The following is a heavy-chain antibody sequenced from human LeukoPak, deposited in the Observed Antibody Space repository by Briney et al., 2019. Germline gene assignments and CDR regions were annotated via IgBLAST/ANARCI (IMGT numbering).Heavy chain of an antibody. CDR2: ISSSGSTI. Sequence: GGSLRLSCAASGFTFNSYEMNWVRQAPGKGLEWVSYISSSGSTIYYADSVKGRFTISRDNAKNSLYLQMNSLRAEDTAVYYCARVSYYDSSGYSGMDVWGQGTTVTVSS. CDR3: ARVSYYDSSGYSGMDV. CDR1: GFTFNSYE. V-gene: IGHV3-48*03. J-gene: IGHJ6*02. D-gene: IGHD3-22*01.